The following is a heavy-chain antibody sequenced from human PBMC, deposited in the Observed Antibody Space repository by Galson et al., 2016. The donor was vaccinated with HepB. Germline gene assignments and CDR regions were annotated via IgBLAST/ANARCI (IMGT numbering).Heavy chain of an antibody. CDR1: GFTFSNYA. Sequence: SLRLSCAASGFTFSNYALHWVRQAPGKGLYWVAVIASDGGTKYYADSVKGRFTISRDLSKNTLYLQMNSLRAEDTAVYYCARANWNYAAYYFDYWGQGTLVTVSS. V-gene: IGHV3-30-3*01. CDR3: ARANWNYAAYYFDY. J-gene: IGHJ4*02. CDR2: IASDGGTK. D-gene: IGHD1-7*01.